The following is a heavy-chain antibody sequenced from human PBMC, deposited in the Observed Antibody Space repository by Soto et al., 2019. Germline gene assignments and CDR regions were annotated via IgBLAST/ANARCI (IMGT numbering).Heavy chain of an antibody. D-gene: IGHD1-26*01. CDR2: ISGGGTYI. V-gene: IGHV3-21*01. Sequence: GGSLRLSCAASEFTFSSYALNWVRQAPGKGLEWVSSISGGGTYIYYADSVKGRFTISRDNAKNSLYLQMNSLRADDTAVYYCASGKSGSYDFWGQGTLVTVSS. CDR1: EFTFSSYA. CDR3: ASGKSGSYDF. J-gene: IGHJ4*02.